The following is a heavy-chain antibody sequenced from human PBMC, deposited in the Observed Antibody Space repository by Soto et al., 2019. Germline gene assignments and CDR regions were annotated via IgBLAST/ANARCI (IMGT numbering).Heavy chain of an antibody. D-gene: IGHD1-26*01. CDR2: ISGGGTYI. V-gene: IGHV3-21*01. Sequence: GGSLRLSCAASEFTFSSYALNWVRQAPGKGLEWVSSISGGGTYIYYADSVKGRFTISRDNAKNSLYLQMNSLRADDTAVYYCASGKSGSYDFWGQGTLVTVSS. CDR1: EFTFSSYA. CDR3: ASGKSGSYDF. J-gene: IGHJ4*02.